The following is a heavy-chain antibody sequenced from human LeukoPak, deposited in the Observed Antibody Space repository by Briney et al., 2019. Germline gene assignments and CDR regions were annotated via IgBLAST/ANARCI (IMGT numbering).Heavy chain of an antibody. CDR2: IYYSGST. D-gene: IGHD3-9*01. J-gene: IGHJ6*03. CDR3: ARAGNLVIEDYYYYYYMDV. CDR1: GGSISSYY. V-gene: IGHV4-59*01. Sequence: PSETLSLTCTVSGGSISSYYWSWIRQPPGKGLEWIGYIYYSGSTNYNPSLKSRVTISVDTSKNQFSLKLSSVTAADTAVYYCARAGNLVIEDYYYYYYMDVWGKGTTVTVSS.